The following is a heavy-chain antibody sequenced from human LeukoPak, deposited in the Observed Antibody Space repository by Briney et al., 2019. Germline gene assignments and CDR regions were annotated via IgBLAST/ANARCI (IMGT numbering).Heavy chain of an antibody. CDR3: ARAGQRITMIVVVTSWFDP. Sequence: SVKVSCKASGGTFSSYTISWVRQAPGQGLEWMGRIIPILGIANYAQKFQSRVTITADKSTSTAYMELSSLRSEDTAVYYCARAGQRITMIVVVTSWFDPWGQGTLVTVSS. D-gene: IGHD3-22*01. CDR1: GGTFSSYT. J-gene: IGHJ5*02. CDR2: IIPILGIA. V-gene: IGHV1-69*02.